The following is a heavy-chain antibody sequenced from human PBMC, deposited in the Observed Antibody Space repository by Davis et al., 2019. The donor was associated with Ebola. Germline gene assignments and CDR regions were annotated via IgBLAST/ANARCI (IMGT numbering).Heavy chain of an antibody. D-gene: IGHD5-18*01. CDR3: AKQERRYGSSDY. J-gene: IGHJ4*02. Sequence: GESLKISCKDSGYSFTTYWIAWVRQTPAKGLEWIGIIYPGDSDIRYSPSFEGQVTISVDRSISTAYLQWSSLKASDTAMYYCAKQERRYGSSDYWGQGTLVTVSS. CDR1: GYSFTTYW. V-gene: IGHV5-51*01. CDR2: IYPGDSDI.